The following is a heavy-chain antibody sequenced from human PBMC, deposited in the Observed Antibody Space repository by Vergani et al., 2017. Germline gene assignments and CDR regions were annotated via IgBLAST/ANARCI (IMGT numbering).Heavy chain of an antibody. CDR1: GGSISSGDHC. V-gene: IGHV4-31*11. J-gene: IGHJ6*03. CDR2: IFYSGTT. CDR3: ARIDTQVPATSHFYYMDV. D-gene: IGHD6-25*01. Sequence: QVQLQESGPGVVKPSQTLSLTCAVSGGSISSGDHCWTWIRQRPGKGLEWIGYIFYSGTTYDNPSLRSRLTISVDTSQNQFSLKLRSVTAADAAVCCCARIDTQVPATSHFYYMDVWGKGTTVVVSS.